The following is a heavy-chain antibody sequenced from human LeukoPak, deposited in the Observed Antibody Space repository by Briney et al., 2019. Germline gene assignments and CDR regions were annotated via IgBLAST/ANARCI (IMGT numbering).Heavy chain of an antibody. J-gene: IGHJ4*02. CDR3: AKESTGSSPDY. D-gene: IGHD1-26*01. V-gene: IGHV3-23*01. Sequence: GGSLRLSCAASGFTFSNYGMSWLRQAPEKGLEWVSAITGSGDDAYYADSVHGRFTMSRDNSKSTLYLQMNSLRVEDTALYYCAKESTGSSPDYWGQGTLVTVSS. CDR1: GFTFSNYG. CDR2: ITGSGDDA.